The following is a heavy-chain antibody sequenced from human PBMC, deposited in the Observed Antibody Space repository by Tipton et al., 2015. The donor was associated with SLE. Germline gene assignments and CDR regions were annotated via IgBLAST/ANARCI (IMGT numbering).Heavy chain of an antibody. CDR2: IWYDGSNK. Sequence: SLRLSCAASGFTFSSYGMHWVRQAPGKGLEWVAVIWYDGSNKYYADSVKGRFTISRDNSKNTLYLQMNSLRAEDTAVYYCAKVSPEAGFDPWGQGTLVTVSS. V-gene: IGHV3-33*06. CDR1: GFTFSSYG. CDR3: AKVSPEAGFDP. J-gene: IGHJ5*02.